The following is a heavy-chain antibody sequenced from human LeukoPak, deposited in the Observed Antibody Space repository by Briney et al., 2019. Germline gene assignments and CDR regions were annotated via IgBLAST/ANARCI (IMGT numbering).Heavy chain of an antibody. J-gene: IGHJ5*02. CDR1: GGSISSITW. V-gene: IGHV4-4*02. D-gene: IGHD4-11*01. Sequence: PSGTLSLTCAVSGGSISSITWWSWVRQPPGKGLEWIGEIYHTGSTNYNPSLKSRVTMSVDKSKNQFSLKLNSVTAADTAVYYCAREGGPQSLRGTFDPWGQGTLVTVSS. CDR2: IYHTGST. CDR3: AREGGPQSLRGTFDP.